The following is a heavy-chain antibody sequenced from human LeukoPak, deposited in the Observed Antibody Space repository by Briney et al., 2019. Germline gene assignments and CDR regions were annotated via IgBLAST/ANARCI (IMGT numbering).Heavy chain of an antibody. Sequence: GGSVRLFCAASGLTYRCYWMRWLRPAPGKGREGVANIKQDGSEKYYVDSVKGRFTISRDNAKNSLYLQMNSLRAEDTAVYYCARGAARMVEMATIISFEYWGQGTLVTVSS. V-gene: IGHV3-7*01. D-gene: IGHD5-24*01. CDR2: IKQDGSEK. J-gene: IGHJ4*02. CDR1: GLTYRCYW. CDR3: ARGAARMVEMATIISFEY.